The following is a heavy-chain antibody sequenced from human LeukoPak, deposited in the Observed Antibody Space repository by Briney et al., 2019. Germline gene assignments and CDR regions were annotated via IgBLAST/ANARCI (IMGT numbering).Heavy chain of an antibody. D-gene: IGHD6-13*01. J-gene: IGHJ6*03. Sequence: SETLSLTCPVSGDSINSSTSYWGWIRQPPGKGLECIATISYSACSSINPSLKSRVTMSVDTSKNQFSLKLSSVTAADTAVYYCARDGDSSSWFSPDYYYYMDVWGKGTTVTVSS. CDR1: GDSINSSTSY. V-gene: IGHV4-39*07. CDR2: ISYSACS. CDR3: ARDGDSSSWFSPDYYYYMDV.